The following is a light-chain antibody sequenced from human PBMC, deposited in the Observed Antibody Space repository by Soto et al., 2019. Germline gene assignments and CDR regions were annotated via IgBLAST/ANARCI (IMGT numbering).Light chain of an antibody. CDR3: QKFNAVPT. J-gene: IGKJ4*01. V-gene: IGKV1-27*01. CDR2: AAS. CDR1: QAISNY. Sequence: DIQMTQSPSSLSASVGDRVTITCRASQAISNYLACYQQKPGKVPTLLISAASTLQSGGPSRFSGSGSRTDFTLTISSLQPEDVATYYCQKFNAVPTFGGGTKVEI.